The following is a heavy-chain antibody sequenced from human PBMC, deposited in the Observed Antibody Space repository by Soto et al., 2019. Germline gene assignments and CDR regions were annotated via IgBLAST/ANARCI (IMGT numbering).Heavy chain of an antibody. D-gene: IGHD3-9*01. V-gene: IGHV4-4*02. Sequence: QVQLQESGPGLVKPSGTLSLTCAVSGGSISSSNWWSWVRQPPGKGLEWIGEIYHSGSTNYNPSLKSRVTISVDKSKNQVSLKLGSVTAADTAVYYCASPQYYDIVPGYFSFDIWGQGTMVTVSS. CDR3: ASPQYYDIVPGYFSFDI. CDR1: GGSISSSNW. CDR2: IYHSGST. J-gene: IGHJ3*02.